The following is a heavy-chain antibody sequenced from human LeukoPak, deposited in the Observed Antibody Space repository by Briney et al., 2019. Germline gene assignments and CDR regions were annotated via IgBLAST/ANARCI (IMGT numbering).Heavy chain of an antibody. J-gene: IGHJ4*02. CDR1: GDSVSSNSAA. CDR2: TYYRSKWFN. CDR3: ARETTLFRGVINPIDY. Sequence: SQTLSLTCAISGDSVSSNSAAWNWIRRSPSRGLEWLGRTYYRSKWFNEYALSVQSRITINPDTSKNQVSLQLNSVTPDDTAVYYCARETTLFRGVINPIDYWGQGTLVTVSS. V-gene: IGHV6-1*01. D-gene: IGHD3-10*01.